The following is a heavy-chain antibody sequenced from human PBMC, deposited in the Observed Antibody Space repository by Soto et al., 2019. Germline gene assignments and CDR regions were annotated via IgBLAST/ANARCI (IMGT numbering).Heavy chain of an antibody. Sequence: EVHLLESGGGLVQPGGSLRLSCAASGFIFSSYAMSWVRQAPGKGLEWVSGISTSGVSTNYADSVKGRFTISRDNSKNTLYLQMNSLRAEDTAIYYCAKVSDYYESGGKLDYWGQGTLVTVSS. CDR3: AKVSDYYESGGKLDY. CDR2: ISTSGVST. V-gene: IGHV3-23*01. D-gene: IGHD3-22*01. CDR1: GFIFSSYA. J-gene: IGHJ4*02.